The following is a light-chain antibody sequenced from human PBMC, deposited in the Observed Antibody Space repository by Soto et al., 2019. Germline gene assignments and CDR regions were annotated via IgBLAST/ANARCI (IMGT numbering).Light chain of an antibody. J-gene: IGLJ1*01. Sequence: QSALTQPASVSGSPGQSITISCTGTSSDVGSYNLVSWYQQHQGKAPQLMIYEVSKQPSGVSNRFSGSKSGNTSSLTISGLQAEDEADYYCCSYAGSSTSLYVFGTGTKLTVL. CDR2: EVS. CDR1: SSDVGSYNL. V-gene: IGLV2-23*02. CDR3: CSYAGSSTSLYV.